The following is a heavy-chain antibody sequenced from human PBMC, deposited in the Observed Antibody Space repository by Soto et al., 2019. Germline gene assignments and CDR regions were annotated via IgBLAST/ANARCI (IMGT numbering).Heavy chain of an antibody. CDR3: ARPAVPAAIGYYYYGMDV. CDR2: INPNSGGT. J-gene: IGHJ6*02. V-gene: IGHV1-2*02. D-gene: IGHD2-2*02. CDR1: GGTFSSYY. Sequence: ASVKVSCKASGGTFSSYYMHWVRQAPGQGLEWMGWINPNSGGTNYAQKFQGRVTMTRDTSISTAYMELSRLRSDDTAVYYCARPAVPAAIGYYYYGMDVWGQGTTVTVSS.